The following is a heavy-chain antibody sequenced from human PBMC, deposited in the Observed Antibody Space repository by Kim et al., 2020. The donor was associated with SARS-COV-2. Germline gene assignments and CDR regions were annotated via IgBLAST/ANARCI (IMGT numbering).Heavy chain of an antibody. CDR3: ARGVGQVVTIPRSYYYGM. D-gene: IGHD3-3*01. CDR1: GGSFSGYY. Sequence: SETLSLTCAVYGGSFSGYYWSWIRQPPGKGLEWIGEINHSGSTNYNPSLKSRVTISVDTSKNQFSLKLSSVTAADTAVYYCARGVGQVVTIPRSYYYGM. V-gene: IGHV4-34*01. CDR2: INHSGST. J-gene: IGHJ6*01.